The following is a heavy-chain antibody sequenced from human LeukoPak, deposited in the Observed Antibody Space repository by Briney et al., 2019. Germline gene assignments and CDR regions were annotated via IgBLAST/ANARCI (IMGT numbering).Heavy chain of an antibody. CDR1: GGSFSGYYW. V-gene: IGHV3-74*01. CDR3: ARDAGSDY. CDR2: INSDGSST. J-gene: IGHJ4*02. Sequence: ETLSLTCAVYGGSFSGYYWMHWVRQAPGKGLVWVSRINSDGSSTSYADSVKGRFTISRDNAKNTLYLQMNSLRAEDTAVYYCARDAGSDYWGQGTLVTVSS. D-gene: IGHD2-15*01.